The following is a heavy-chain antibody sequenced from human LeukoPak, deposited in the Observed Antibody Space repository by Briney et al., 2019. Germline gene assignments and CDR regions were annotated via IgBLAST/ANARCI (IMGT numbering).Heavy chain of an antibody. V-gene: IGHV4-4*02. D-gene: IGHD1-26*01. CDR2: ILHTGPT. CDR3: VRGGTYYLPY. Sequence: SETLSLTCAVSGVSITDNRWSWVRQPTGKGLEWIGEILHTGPTNFNPSLKSRVSMSMDKSENQLSLRLNSVTAADTAIYYCVRGGTYYLPYWGQGILVTVSS. J-gene: IGHJ4*02. CDR1: GVSITDNR.